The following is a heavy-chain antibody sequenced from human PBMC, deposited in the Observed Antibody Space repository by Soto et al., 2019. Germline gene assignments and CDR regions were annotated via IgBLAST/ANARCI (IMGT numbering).Heavy chain of an antibody. D-gene: IGHD2-8*02. CDR1: GFTFSSYA. V-gene: IGHV3-23*01. J-gene: IGHJ6*02. CDR3: AKYVQVSSGGGREYYYYGMDV. Sequence: EVQLLESGGGLVQPGGSLRLSCAASGFTFSSYAMSWVRQAPGKGLEWVSGISDSGGVKKYADSVKGRFTISRDNSKNTLYLQMNSLRAEDTAVYYCAKYVQVSSGGGREYYYYGMDVWGQGTTVTVSS. CDR2: ISDSGGVK.